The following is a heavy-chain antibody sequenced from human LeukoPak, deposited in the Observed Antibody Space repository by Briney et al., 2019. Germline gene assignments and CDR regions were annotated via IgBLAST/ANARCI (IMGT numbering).Heavy chain of an antibody. J-gene: IGHJ6*03. V-gene: IGHV4-34*01. D-gene: IGHD3-10*02. CDR2: INHSGIT. CDR3: ARDLSSGSYYNVGYYYYMDV. Sequence: SETLSLTCAVYGGSFTDYYWNWIRQPPGKGLEWIGEINHSGITHYNPSLKSRVTISVDTSKNQFSLKLSSVTAADTAVYYCARDLSSGSYYNVGYYYYMDVWGKGTTVTISS. CDR1: GGSFTDYY.